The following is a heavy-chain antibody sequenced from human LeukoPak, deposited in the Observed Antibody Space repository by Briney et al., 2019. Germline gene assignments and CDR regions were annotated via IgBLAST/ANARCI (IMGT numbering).Heavy chain of an antibody. CDR3: ARAVGYGSGSFDP. CDR2: ISSSSSYI. CDR1: GFTFSSYS. V-gene: IGHV3-21*01. D-gene: IGHD3-10*01. Sequence: GGSLRLSCAASGFTFSSYSMNWVRQAPGKGLEWVSSISSSSSYIYYADSVKGRFTISRDNAKNSLYLQMNSLRAKDTAVYYCARAVGYGSGSFDPWGQGTLVIVSS. J-gene: IGHJ5*02.